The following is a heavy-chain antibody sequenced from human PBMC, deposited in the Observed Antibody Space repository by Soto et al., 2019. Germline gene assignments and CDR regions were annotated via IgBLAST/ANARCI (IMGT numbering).Heavy chain of an antibody. D-gene: IGHD6-19*01. J-gene: IGHJ3*02. CDR1: GYTFTSYA. Sequence: QVQLVQYGAEEKKPGASVKVSCKASGYTFTSYAMHWVRQAPGQRLEWMGWINAGNGNTKYSQKFQGRVTITRDTSASTAYMELSSLRSEDTAVYYCARFRSSGWDAFDIWGQGTMVTVSS. CDR2: INAGNGNT. V-gene: IGHV1-3*05. CDR3: ARFRSSGWDAFDI.